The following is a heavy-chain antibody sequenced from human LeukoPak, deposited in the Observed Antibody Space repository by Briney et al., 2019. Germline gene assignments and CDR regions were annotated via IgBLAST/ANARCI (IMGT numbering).Heavy chain of an antibody. Sequence: GSLRLSCAASGFTFSDYWMHWVRQAPGKGLVWVSRVNRDGSSTSYADSVKGRFTISRDNAKNTLSLQMNSMRAEDTAVYYCARDRSISAAGDTYWGQGTLVTVSS. J-gene: IGHJ4*02. V-gene: IGHV3-74*01. CDR2: VNRDGSST. CDR3: ARDRSISAAGDTY. D-gene: IGHD6-13*01. CDR1: GFTFSDYW.